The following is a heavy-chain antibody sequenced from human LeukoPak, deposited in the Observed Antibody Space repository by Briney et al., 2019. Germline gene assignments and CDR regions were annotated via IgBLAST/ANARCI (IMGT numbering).Heavy chain of an antibody. V-gene: IGHV3-23*01. CDR2: ITDVGDI. J-gene: IGHJ4*02. CDR1: GLTFSKSA. CDR3: TRGRGGSPTDVFDY. D-gene: IGHD2-15*01. Sequence: GSLRLSCAASGLTFSKSALTWVRQAPGKGLEWVSTITDVGDIFYTYSVRGRFTISRDNSKNTVYMQMDGLRAEDTAVYYCTRGRGGSPTDVFDYWGQGTLVTVSS.